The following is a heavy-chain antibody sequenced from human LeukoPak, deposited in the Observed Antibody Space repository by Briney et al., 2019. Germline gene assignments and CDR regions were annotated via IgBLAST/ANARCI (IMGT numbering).Heavy chain of an antibody. J-gene: IGHJ3*02. CDR3: ARAPAPADAFDI. CDR1: GGSISSYY. Sequence: SETLSLTCTVSGGSISSYYWSWIRQPPGKGLEWIGYIYYSGSTNYNPSLKSRVTISVDTSKNQFSLKLSSVTAADTAVYYRARAPAPADAFDIWGQGTMVTVSS. D-gene: IGHD2-15*01. CDR2: IYYSGST. V-gene: IGHV4-59*01.